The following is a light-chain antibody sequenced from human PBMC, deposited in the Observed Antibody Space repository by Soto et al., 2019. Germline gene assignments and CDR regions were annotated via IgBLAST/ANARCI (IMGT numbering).Light chain of an antibody. J-gene: IGKJ1*01. CDR1: QSVSSN. CDR2: GAS. Sequence: EIVMTPSPATLSVSPGERATLSCRASQSVSSNLAWYQQKPGQAPRVLIYGASTRATGIPARFTGIGSGIEFTLTISSLQSEDFAVYYCQQYGSSPWTFGQGTK. CDR3: QQYGSSPWT. V-gene: IGKV3-15*01.